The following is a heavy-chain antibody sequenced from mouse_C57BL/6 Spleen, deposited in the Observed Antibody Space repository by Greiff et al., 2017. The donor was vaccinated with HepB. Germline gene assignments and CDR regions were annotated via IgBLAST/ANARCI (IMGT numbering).Heavy chain of an antibody. CDR2: IGPNSGGT. V-gene: IGHV1-72*01. J-gene: IGHJ4*01. D-gene: IGHD2-10*01. CDR1: GYTFTSYW. Sequence: QVQLQQPGAELVKPGASVKLSCKASGYTFTSYWMHWVKQRPGRGLEWIGRIGPNSGGTKYNEKFKSKATLTVDKPSSTAYMQLSSLTSEDSAVYYCARGRAYYGNYYAMDYWGQGTSVTVSS. CDR3: ARGRAYYGNYYAMDY.